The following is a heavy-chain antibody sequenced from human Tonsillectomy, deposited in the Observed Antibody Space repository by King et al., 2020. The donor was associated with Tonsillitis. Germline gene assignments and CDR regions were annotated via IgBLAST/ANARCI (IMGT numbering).Heavy chain of an antibody. CDR1: GLTFSNAW. V-gene: IGHV3-15*02. CDR2: IKSKADGGTT. J-gene: IGHJ4*02. Sequence: VQLVQSGGALVKPGGSLRLSCAASGLTFSNAWMSWVRQAPGKGLEWLGRIKSKADGGTTDYAAPVKGRFTISRDDSKNTLYLQMNSLQTEDTAVYDCTTNLYFGDNCGQGTLVTVSS. CDR3: TTNLYFGDN. D-gene: IGHD3-9*01.